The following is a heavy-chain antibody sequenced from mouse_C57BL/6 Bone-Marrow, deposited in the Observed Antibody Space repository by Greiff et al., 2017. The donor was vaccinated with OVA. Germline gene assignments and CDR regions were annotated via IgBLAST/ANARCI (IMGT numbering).Heavy chain of an antibody. V-gene: IGHV5-17*01. Sequence: EVKLVESGGGLVKPGGSLKLSCAASGFTFSDYGMHWVRQAPEKGLEWVAYISSGSSTIYYADTVKGRYTISRDNDKNTLFLQVASLGSEDTAMYYCAVGWSYFDVWGTGTTVTVSS. J-gene: IGHJ1*03. CDR1: GFTFSDYG. CDR2: ISSGSSTI. D-gene: IGHD1-1*02. CDR3: AVGWSYFDV.